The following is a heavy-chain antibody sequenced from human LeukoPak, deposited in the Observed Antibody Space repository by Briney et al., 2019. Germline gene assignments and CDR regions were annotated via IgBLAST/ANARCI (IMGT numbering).Heavy chain of an antibody. CDR1: GGSISSSSYY. D-gene: IGHD3-22*01. CDR2: IYYSGST. V-gene: IGHV4-39*01. Sequence: SETLSLTCTVSGGSISSSSYYWGWIRQPPGKGLEWIGSIYYSGSTYYNPSLKSRLTISVDTSKKQFSLKLSSVTAADTAVYYCARGNVGYYYDSSGYLFDYWGQGTLVTVSS. CDR3: ARGNVGYYYDSSGYLFDY. J-gene: IGHJ4*02.